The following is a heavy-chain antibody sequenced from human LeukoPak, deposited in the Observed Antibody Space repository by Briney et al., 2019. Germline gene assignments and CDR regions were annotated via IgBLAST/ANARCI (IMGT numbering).Heavy chain of an antibody. Sequence: GGSLRLSCAASGFTFTSFAMSWVRQAPGKGLEWVSTISRSGVATYYANSVKGRFTISRDNSKNTLYLQMNSLRAEDTAVYYCARVEQQLARYYYYYMDVWGKGTTVTVSS. J-gene: IGHJ6*03. D-gene: IGHD6-13*01. CDR1: GFTFTSFA. CDR3: ARVEQQLARYYYYYMDV. V-gene: IGHV3-23*01. CDR2: ISRSGVAT.